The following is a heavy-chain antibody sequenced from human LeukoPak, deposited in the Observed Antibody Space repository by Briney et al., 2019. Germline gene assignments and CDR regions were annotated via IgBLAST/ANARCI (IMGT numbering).Heavy chain of an antibody. CDR2: ISYDGSNK. D-gene: IGHD6-13*01. Sequence: GRTLRLSCEASGFTFRSYGMHCVRQPPGQGLEWVAVISYDGSNKYYADSVKGRFTISRDNSKNTLYLQMNSLRAEDTAVYYCAKDTAAAFDPWGQGTLVTVSS. CDR3: AKDTAAAFDP. CDR1: GFTFRSYG. J-gene: IGHJ5*02. V-gene: IGHV3-30*18.